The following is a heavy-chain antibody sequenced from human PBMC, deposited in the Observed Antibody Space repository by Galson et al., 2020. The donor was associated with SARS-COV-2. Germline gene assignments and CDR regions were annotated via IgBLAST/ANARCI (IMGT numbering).Heavy chain of an antibody. CDR2: IISHGGNT. V-gene: IGHV3-64D*08. CDR3: VGPLSSFMDV. D-gene: IGHD2-15*01. CDR1: GFAFSHHF. J-gene: IGHJ6*02. Sequence: GESLKISCSASGFAFSHHFMHWVRQAPGKGLEYVSGIISHGGNTYYAGSVQGRFTVSRDNSKNLLYLQMSTLRPEDTAVYYCVGPLSSFMDVWGQGTTVTVAS.